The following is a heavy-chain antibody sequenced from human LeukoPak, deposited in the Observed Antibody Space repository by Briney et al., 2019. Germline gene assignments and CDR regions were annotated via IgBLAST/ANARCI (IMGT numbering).Heavy chain of an antibody. Sequence: PSETLSLTCAVSGGSFSGYYWSWIRQPPGKGLEWIGEINHSGSTNYNPSLTSRVTISVDTSKNQFSLKLSSVTAADTAVYYCARDSRYYDILTGNEAGGNDYWGQGTLVTVSS. CDR2: INHSGST. CDR3: ARDSRYYDILTGNEAGGNDY. J-gene: IGHJ4*02. CDR1: GGSFSGYY. V-gene: IGHV4-34*01. D-gene: IGHD3-9*01.